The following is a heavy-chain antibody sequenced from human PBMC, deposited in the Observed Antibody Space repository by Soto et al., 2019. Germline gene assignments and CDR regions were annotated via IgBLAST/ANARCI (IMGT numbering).Heavy chain of an antibody. CDR1: GGTFSSYT. Sequence: QVQLVQSGAEVKKPGSSVKVSCKASGGTFSSYTISWVRQAPGQGLEWMGRIIPILGIANYAQKFQGRVTITADNTTSTAYMELSSLRSEDTAVYYCAREYSYGSFFDYWGQGTLVTVSS. D-gene: IGHD5-18*01. V-gene: IGHV1-69*08. CDR2: IIPILGIA. J-gene: IGHJ4*02. CDR3: AREYSYGSFFDY.